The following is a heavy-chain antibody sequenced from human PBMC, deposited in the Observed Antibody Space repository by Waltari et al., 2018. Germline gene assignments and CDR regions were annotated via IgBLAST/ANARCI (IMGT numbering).Heavy chain of an antibody. CDR2: IYHSGST. Sequence: QVQLQESGPGLVKPSETLSLTSAVSGYSRSSGYYWAWFRQPPGKGLEWIGSIYHSGSTYYNPSLKSRVTISVDTSKNQFSLKLSSVTAADTAVYYCARQGGSSQTRKDYWGQGTLVTVSS. D-gene: IGHD6-6*01. CDR3: ARQGGSSQTRKDY. J-gene: IGHJ4*02. CDR1: GYSRSSGYY. V-gene: IGHV4-38-2*01.